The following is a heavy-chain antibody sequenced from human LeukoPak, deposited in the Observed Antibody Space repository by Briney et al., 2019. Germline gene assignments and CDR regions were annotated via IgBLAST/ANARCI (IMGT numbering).Heavy chain of an antibody. V-gene: IGHV1-18*01. J-gene: IGHJ4*02. D-gene: IGHD6-6*01. Sequence: ASVKVSCKASGYTFTSYGISWVRQAPGQGLEWMGWISVYNGDTKYAQKFQGRVTLTTETSTSTVYMELRSLKSDDTAVYYCARDLPAGMAARPPYQLDYWGQGTRVTVSS. CDR2: ISVYNGDT. CDR3: ARDLPAGMAARPPYQLDY. CDR1: GYTFTSYG.